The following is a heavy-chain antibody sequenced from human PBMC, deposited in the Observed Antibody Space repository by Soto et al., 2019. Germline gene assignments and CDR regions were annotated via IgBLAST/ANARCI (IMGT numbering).Heavy chain of an antibody. CDR1: GYSFTSLD. V-gene: IGHV1-8*01. CDR3: AGGVSAGVDY. J-gene: IGHJ4*02. D-gene: IGHD1-26*01. CDR2: MQPSTGRT. Sequence: QVQLVQSGAEVREPGASVKVSCKASGYSFTSLDINWVRQTAGQGLEWMGWMQPSTGRTGYAQKFQGRVTMTRDTSIITAYMELTTLTAVDSAFYYCAGGVSAGVDYWGQGTLVTVSS.